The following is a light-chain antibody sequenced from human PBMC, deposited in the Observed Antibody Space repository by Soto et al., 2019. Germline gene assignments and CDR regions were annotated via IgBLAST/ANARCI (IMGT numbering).Light chain of an antibody. CDR1: SSDVGGYNY. V-gene: IGLV2-14*01. CDR2: DVS. J-gene: IGLJ2*01. CDR3: SSYTSSSTVI. Sequence: QSALTQPASVSGSPGQSITISCTGTSSDVGGYNYVSWYQQRPGKAPKLMIYDVSNRPSGVSNRFSGSKSGNTASLTISGLQAEDEADYCCSSYTSSSTVIFGGGTKLTVL.